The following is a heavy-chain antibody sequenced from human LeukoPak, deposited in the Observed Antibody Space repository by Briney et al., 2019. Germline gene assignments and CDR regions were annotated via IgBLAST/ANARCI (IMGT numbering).Heavy chain of an antibody. CDR3: ARSTVGTSCCTAVDY. J-gene: IGHJ4*02. D-gene: IGHD1-26*01. CDR2: ISAGGDRT. V-gene: IGHV3-23*01. Sequence: PGGSLRLSCAASGFTFSTYAMTWVRQAPGEGLEWVSGISAGGDRTYYADSVKARFTISRDNSKTTPYLQMNSLRAEDTAEYYCARSTVGTSCCTAVDYWGQGTLVTVSS. CDR1: GFTFSTYA.